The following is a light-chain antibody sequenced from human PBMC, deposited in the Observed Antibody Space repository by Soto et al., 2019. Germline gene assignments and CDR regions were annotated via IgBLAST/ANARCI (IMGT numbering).Light chain of an antibody. Sequence: AIQLTQSPSSLSASVGDRVTITCRASQGISSALAWYQQKPGKAPKLLIYDASSLESGVPSRFSGSGSGTDFTLTISSLQPEGFATYYCQQFNSYLLYTFGQGTKLEIK. V-gene: IGKV1-13*02. J-gene: IGKJ2*01. CDR3: QQFNSYLLYT. CDR2: DAS. CDR1: QGISSA.